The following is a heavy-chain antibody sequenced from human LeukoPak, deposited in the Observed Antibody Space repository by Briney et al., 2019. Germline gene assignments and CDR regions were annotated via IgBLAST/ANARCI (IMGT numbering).Heavy chain of an antibody. CDR2: NSGSSSYI. V-gene: IGHV3-21*01. CDR1: GFTFSHYS. J-gene: IGHJ4*02. Sequence: GSLRLSCTASGFTFSHYSMNWVRQAPGKGLEWVSSNSGSSSYIYYADSVKGRFTISRDNAKNSLYLPMNSLRAEDTAVYYCARDRVEYCSGGSCQYFDYWGQGTLVTVSS. CDR3: ARDRVEYCSGGSCQYFDY. D-gene: IGHD2-15*01.